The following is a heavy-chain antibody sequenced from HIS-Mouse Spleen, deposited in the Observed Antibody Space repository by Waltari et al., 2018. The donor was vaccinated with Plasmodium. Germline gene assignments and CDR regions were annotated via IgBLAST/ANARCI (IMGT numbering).Heavy chain of an antibody. CDR2: IKKDGSEK. J-gene: IGHJ2*01. Sequence: EVQLVESGGGLVQPGGSLRLPCAASVFTFCSCWMSWVRQDPGKGQEWVANIKKDGSEKYYVDSVKGRFTSSRDNAKNSLYRKMNSLRGEDTAVYYCASSWYWYFELWGRGTLVTVSS. CDR3: ASSWYWYFEL. D-gene: IGHD6-13*01. V-gene: IGHV3-7*01. CDR1: VFTFCSCW.